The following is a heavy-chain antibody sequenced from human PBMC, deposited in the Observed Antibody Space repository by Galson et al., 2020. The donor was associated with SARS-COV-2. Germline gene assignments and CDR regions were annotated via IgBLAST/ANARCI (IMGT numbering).Heavy chain of an antibody. D-gene: IGHD6-19*01. CDR3: ARGEQWLAQV. CDR2: IYYIGNT. CDR1: GGSVSSSSYY. V-gene: IGHV4-61*01. Sequence: SETLSLTCTVSGGSVSSSSYYWTWIRQPPGKGLEWIGYIYYIGNTYYNPSLESRVTISVDRSKNQVSLKLSSVTAADTAVYYCARGEQWLAQVWGQGTLVTVSS. J-gene: IGHJ4*02.